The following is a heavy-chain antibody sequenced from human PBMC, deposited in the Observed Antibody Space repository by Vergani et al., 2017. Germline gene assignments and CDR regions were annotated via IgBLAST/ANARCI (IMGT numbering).Heavy chain of an antibody. CDR1: GGSFSGYY. V-gene: IGHV4-34*01. Sequence: QVQLQQWGAGLLKPSETLSLTCAVYGGSFSGYYWSWIRQPPGKGLEWIGEINHSGSTNYNPSLKSRVTISVDTSKNQFSLKLSSVTAADTAVYYCARDPYSYGYRGRDVRLDYWGQGTLVTVSS. CDR3: ARDPYSYGYRGRDVRLDY. D-gene: IGHD5-18*01. CDR2: INHSGST. J-gene: IGHJ4*02.